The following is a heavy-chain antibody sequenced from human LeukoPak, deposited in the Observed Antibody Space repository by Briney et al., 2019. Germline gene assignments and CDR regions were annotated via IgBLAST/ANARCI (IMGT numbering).Heavy chain of an antibody. CDR3: ARGLDYDSSALAGAR. D-gene: IGHD3-22*01. Sequence: ASVKVSCKASGYTFTSYGISWVRQAPGQGLEWMGWISAYNGNTNYAQKLQGRVTMTTDTSTSTAYMELRSLRSDDTAVYYCARGLDYDSSALAGARWGQGTLVTVSS. CDR2: ISAYNGNT. V-gene: IGHV1-18*01. J-gene: IGHJ4*02. CDR1: GYTFTSYG.